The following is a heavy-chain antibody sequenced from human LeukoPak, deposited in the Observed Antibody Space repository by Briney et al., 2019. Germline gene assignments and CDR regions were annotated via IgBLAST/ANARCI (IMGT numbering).Heavy chain of an antibody. CDR3: ARELHDSSGYYYRYYFDY. Sequence: ASVKVSCKASGYTFTSYAMNWARQAPGQGLEWMGWINTNTGNPTYAQGFTGRFVLSLDTSVSTAYLQISSLKAEDTAVYYCARELHDSSGYYYRYYFDYWGQGTLVTVSS. CDR1: GYTFTSYA. D-gene: IGHD3-22*01. V-gene: IGHV7-4-1*02. CDR2: INTNTGNP. J-gene: IGHJ4*02.